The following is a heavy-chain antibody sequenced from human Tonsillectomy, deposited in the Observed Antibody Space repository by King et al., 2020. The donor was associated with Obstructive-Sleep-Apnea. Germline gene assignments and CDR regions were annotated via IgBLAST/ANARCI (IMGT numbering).Heavy chain of an antibody. D-gene: IGHD5-18*01. CDR3: ARATKHTYGYFNDYYYGLDV. CDR1: GFIFSAYD. CDR2: ISYDGSKE. V-gene: IGHV3-30-3*01. J-gene: IGHJ6*02. Sequence: VQLVESGGGVVQPGKSLRLSCAASGFIFSAYDMHWVRQAPGKGLEWVAVISYDGSKESYADSVKGRFTISRDNSDSTLFLQMSSLRAEDTAVYYCARATKHTYGYFNDYYYGLDVWGQGTTVTVSS.